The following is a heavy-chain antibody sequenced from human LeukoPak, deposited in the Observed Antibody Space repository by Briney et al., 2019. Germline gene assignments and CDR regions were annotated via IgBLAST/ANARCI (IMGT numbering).Heavy chain of an antibody. J-gene: IGHJ4*02. CDR2: MNPNSGNT. Sequence: GASVKVSCKASGYTFTSYDINWVRQATGQGLEWMGWMNPNSGNTGYAQKFQGRVTMTRNTSISTAYMELSSLRSEDTAVYYCVRSRGDTSYYYSLYWGQGTLVTVSS. CDR1: GYTFTSYD. D-gene: IGHD3-22*01. CDR3: VRSRGDTSYYYSLY. V-gene: IGHV1-8*01.